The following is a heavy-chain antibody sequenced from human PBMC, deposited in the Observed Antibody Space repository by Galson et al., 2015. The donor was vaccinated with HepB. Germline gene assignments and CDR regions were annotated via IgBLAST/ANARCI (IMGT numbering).Heavy chain of an antibody. CDR3: ATAYRCSGGRCDSLGDY. D-gene: IGHD2-15*01. CDR2: ISGAGGDA. CDR1: GFTFSGYT. V-gene: IGHV3-23*01. J-gene: IGHJ4*02. Sequence: SLRLSCAASGFTFSGYTMSWVRQAPGKGLEWVSAISGAGGDAYYADSVKGRFTISRDNSKNTVFLQMNSLRAEDTAIYYCATAYRCSGGRCDSLGDYWGQGTLVTVSS.